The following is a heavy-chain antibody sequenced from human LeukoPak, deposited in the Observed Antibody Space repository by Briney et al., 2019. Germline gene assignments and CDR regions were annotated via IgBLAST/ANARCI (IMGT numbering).Heavy chain of an antibody. V-gene: IGHV3-23*01. CDR3: ARDLGYCSGGSCYPGGFDY. D-gene: IGHD2-15*01. J-gene: IGHJ4*02. CDR2: ISGSGDNT. CDR1: GFTFSSYA. Sequence: GGSLRLSCAASGFTFSSYAMSWVRQAPGKGLEWVSAISGSGDNTYYADSVKGRFTISRDNSRNTLYLQMNSLRAEDTAVYYCARDLGYCSGGSCYPGGFDYWGQGTLVTVSS.